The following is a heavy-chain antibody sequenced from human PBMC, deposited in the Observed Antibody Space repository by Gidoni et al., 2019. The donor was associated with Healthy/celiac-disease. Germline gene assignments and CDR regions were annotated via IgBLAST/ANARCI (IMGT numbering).Heavy chain of an antibody. Sequence: QVQLVESGGGLVKPGGSLRLSCAASGFPFSDYYMSWIRQAPGKGLEWVSYISSSSSYTNYADSVKGRFTISRDNAKNSLYLQMNSLRAEDTAVYYCARRDILTGYSWDYYFDYWGQGTLVTVSS. V-gene: IGHV3-11*05. CDR3: ARRDILTGYSWDYYFDY. J-gene: IGHJ4*02. D-gene: IGHD3-9*01. CDR2: ISSSSSYT. CDR1: GFPFSDYY.